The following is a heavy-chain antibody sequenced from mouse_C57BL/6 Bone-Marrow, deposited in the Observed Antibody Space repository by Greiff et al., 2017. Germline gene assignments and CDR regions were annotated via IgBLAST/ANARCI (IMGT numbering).Heavy chain of an antibody. CDR3: TVLLRSY. D-gene: IGHD1-1*01. CDR2: IDPENGDT. CDR1: GFNIKDDY. J-gene: IGHJ3*01. V-gene: IGHV14-4*01. Sequence: DVQLQESGAELVRPGASVKLSCTASGFNIKDDYMHWVKQRPEQGLEWIGWIDPENGDTEYASKFQGKATITADTSSNTAYLQLSSLTSEDTAVYYCTVLLRSYWGQGTLVTVSA.